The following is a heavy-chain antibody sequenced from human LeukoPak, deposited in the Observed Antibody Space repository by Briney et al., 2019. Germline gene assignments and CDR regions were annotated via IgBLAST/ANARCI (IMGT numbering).Heavy chain of an antibody. Sequence: SETLSLTCTVSGGSISSYYWSWIRQPPGKGLEWIGYIYYSGSTNYNPSLKSRVTISVDTSKNQFSLKLSSVTAADTAVYYCTRDSTPYSSGWCRDAFDIWGQGTMVTVSS. CDR2: IYYSGST. CDR1: GGSISSYY. J-gene: IGHJ3*02. V-gene: IGHV4-59*01. D-gene: IGHD6-19*01. CDR3: TRDSTPYSSGWCRDAFDI.